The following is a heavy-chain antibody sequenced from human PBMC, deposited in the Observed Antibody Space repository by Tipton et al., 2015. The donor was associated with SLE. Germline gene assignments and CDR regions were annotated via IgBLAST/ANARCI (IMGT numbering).Heavy chain of an antibody. J-gene: IGHJ4*02. CDR1: EFTFSRYW. CDR2: INQDGSEK. V-gene: IGHV3-7*04. CDR3: ARGDANSGDY. Sequence: SLRLSCAASEFTFSRYWMSWARQAPGKGLEWVANINQDGSEKNYVDSVRGRFTISRDNANNSLYLQMNSLRDEDTAVYYCARGDANSGDYWGQGTLATVSS. D-gene: IGHD5-24*01.